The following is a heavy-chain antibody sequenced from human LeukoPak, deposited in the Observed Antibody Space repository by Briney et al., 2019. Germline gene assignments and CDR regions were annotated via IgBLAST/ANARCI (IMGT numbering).Heavy chain of an antibody. CDR3: ASYGSGSYYPPNFLDY. V-gene: IGHV4-39*01. Sequence: SETLSLTCTVSGGSISSSSYCWGWIRQPPGRGLEWFGSIYYSGITYYNPSLKSRVTISVDTSKNQLSLKLSSVTAADTAVYYCASYGSGSYYPPNFLDYWGQGTLVTVSS. J-gene: IGHJ4*02. D-gene: IGHD3-10*01. CDR1: GGSISSSSYC. CDR2: IYYSGIT.